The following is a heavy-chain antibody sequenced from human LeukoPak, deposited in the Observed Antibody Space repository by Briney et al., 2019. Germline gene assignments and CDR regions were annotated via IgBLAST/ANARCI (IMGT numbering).Heavy chain of an antibody. CDR2: VCSYWSSG. V-gene: IGHV3-64*01. Sequence: PGESLRLSCAASGFTFSSYAMHWVRLAPPKGLELVSAVCSYWSSGYYENSVKGSFTISRDNSKNTLYLQMGSLRGEDMAVYYCAREGEMATNRGPLYYFDYWGQGTLVTVSS. CDR3: AREGEMATNRGPLYYFDY. CDR1: GFTFSSYA. J-gene: IGHJ4*02. D-gene: IGHD5-24*01.